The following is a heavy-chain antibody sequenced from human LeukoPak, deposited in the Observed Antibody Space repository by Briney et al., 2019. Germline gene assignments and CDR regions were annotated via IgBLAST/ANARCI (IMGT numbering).Heavy chain of an antibody. CDR1: GFTSGTYW. V-gene: IGHV3-7*03. CDR2: IKQDGSEK. CDR3: ARDRGSSGWYEFDY. D-gene: IGHD6-19*01. J-gene: IGHJ4*02. Sequence: GGSLRLSCAASGFTSGTYWMSWVRQAPGKGLEWVANIKQDGSEKSYVDSVRGRFTISRDNAKNSLYLQMNSLRAEDTAVYYCARDRGSSGWYEFDYWGQGTLVTVSS.